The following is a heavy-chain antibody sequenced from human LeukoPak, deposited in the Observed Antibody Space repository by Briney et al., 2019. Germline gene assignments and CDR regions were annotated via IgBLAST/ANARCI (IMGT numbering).Heavy chain of an antibody. CDR2: IYHSGST. J-gene: IGHJ4*02. CDR3: ARVGYSSSWSNFAS. Sequence: SETLSLTCAVSGGSISSSNWWSWVRPPPGKGLEWIGGIYHSGSTNYNPSLKSRVTISVDKSKNQCSLKLSSVTAADTAVYYCARVGYSSSWSNFASWGQGTLVTVSS. CDR1: GGSISSSNW. V-gene: IGHV4-4*02. D-gene: IGHD6-13*01.